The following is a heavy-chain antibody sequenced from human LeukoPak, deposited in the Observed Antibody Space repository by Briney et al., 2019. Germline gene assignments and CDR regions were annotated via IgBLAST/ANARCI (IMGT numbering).Heavy chain of an antibody. CDR2: VKSRSAGETT. J-gene: IGHJ4*02. D-gene: IGHD3-10*01. Sequence: GGSLRLSCAASGFSISNDWMSWVRQAPGKGLEWVARVKSRSAGETTDYATPVKGRFTISRDDSKNTLYLQMNSLKTEDTAVYYCTLIQGWGSGSYYRDFWGQGTLVTVSS. CDR3: TLIQGWGSGSYYRDF. CDR1: GFSISNDW. V-gene: IGHV3-15*01.